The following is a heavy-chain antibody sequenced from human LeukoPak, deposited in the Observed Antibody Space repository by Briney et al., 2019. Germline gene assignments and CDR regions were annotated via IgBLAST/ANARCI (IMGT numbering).Heavy chain of an antibody. D-gene: IGHD6-13*01. CDR1: GGSISSYY. V-gene: IGHV4-59*01. J-gene: IGHJ6*03. Sequence: SETLSLTCTVSGGSISSYYWSWIRQPPGKGLEWIGYIYYSGSTNHNPSLKSRVTISVDTSKNQFSLKLSSVTAADTAVYYCARDRWAAAGYYYYYMDVWGKGTTVTVSS. CDR2: IYYSGST. CDR3: ARDRWAAAGYYYYYMDV.